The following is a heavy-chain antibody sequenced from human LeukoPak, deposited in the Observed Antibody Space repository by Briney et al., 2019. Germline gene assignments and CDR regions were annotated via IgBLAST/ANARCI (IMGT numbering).Heavy chain of an antibody. V-gene: IGHV1-2*02. CDR3: ARADNSLRLYYFDY. D-gene: IGHD6-6*01. CDR2: INPNSGGT. CDR1: GHTFSGIY. Sequence: ASVKVSCKASGHTFSGIYMHGVRQAPGQGLEWMGWINPNSGGTNYAQKFQGRVTMTSDTSPSTAYMELSNMTSDDRAVYYCARADNSLRLYYFDYWGQGTLVIVSS. J-gene: IGHJ4*02.